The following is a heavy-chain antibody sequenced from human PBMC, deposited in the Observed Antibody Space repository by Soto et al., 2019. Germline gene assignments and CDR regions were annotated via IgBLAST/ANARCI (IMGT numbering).Heavy chain of an antibody. V-gene: IGHV4-59*01. J-gene: IGHJ4*01. Sequence: ETLFLTCTVSGDAISYFYWSWIRQTPGRGLEWIGCVHESGYTDYNPSLKGRVTISLHTSESQFSLSLRSATAADTATYYCARGTRALITSFFAYWGQGIPVTVSS. CDR2: VHESGYT. CDR1: GDAISYFY. D-gene: IGHD1-20*01. CDR3: ARGTRALITSFFAY.